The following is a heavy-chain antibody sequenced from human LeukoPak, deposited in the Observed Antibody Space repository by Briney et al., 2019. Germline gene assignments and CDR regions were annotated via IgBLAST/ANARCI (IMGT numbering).Heavy chain of an antibody. CDR1: GGSISNHY. CDR2: MHNSGSS. V-gene: IGHV4-59*08. Sequence: KSSETLSLTCTVSGGSISNHYWSWIRQPPGKGLEWIGYMHNSGSSDYNPSLKSRVTISVDTSKNQFSLNLRSVTAADTAVYYCARHGSVRSPLGPWGQGTLVTVSS. J-gene: IGHJ5*02. D-gene: IGHD3-10*01. CDR3: ARHGSVRSPLGP.